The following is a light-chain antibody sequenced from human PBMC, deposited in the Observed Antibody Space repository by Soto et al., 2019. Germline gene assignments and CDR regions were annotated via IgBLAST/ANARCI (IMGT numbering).Light chain of an antibody. J-gene: IGKJ4*01. V-gene: IGKV3-15*01. CDR2: GAF. CDR1: QSVSYN. Sequence: EIVMTQSTASLSVSPGERATLSYRASQSVSYNLAWYQQKPGQGPRLLIYGAFTRATGIPARFSGSGSGTEFTLTISSLQSEDFGVYYCQQYKNWPPLTFGGGTKVEIK. CDR3: QQYKNWPPLT.